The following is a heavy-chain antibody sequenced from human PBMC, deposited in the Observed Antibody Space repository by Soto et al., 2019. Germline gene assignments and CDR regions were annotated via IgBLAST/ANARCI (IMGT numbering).Heavy chain of an antibody. J-gene: IGHJ4*02. D-gene: IGHD2-15*01. CDR1: GGSISSYY. CDR2: IYYSGST. Sequence: SETLSLTCTVSGGSISSYYWSWIRQPPGKGLEWIGYIYYSGSTNYNPSLKSRVTISVDTSKNQFSLKFNSVTAADTAVYYCARSGGSLDYWGKGTLVTVSS. V-gene: IGHV4-59*01. CDR3: ARSGGSLDY.